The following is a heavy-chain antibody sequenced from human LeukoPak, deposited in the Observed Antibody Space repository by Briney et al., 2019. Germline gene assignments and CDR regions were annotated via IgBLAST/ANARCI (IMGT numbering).Heavy chain of an antibody. CDR1: GGSSSGYY. Sequence: PSETLSLTCAVYGGSSSGYYWSWIRQPPGKGLEWIGEINHSGSTNYNPSLKSRVTISVDTSKNQFSLKLSSVNAADTAVYYCARVRGYSDAFDIWGQGTMVTVSS. CDR3: ARVRGYSDAFDI. CDR2: INHSGST. D-gene: IGHD1-1*01. V-gene: IGHV4-34*01. J-gene: IGHJ3*02.